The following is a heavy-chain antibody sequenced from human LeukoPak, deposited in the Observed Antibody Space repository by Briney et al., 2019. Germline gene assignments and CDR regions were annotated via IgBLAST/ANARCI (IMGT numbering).Heavy chain of an antibody. Sequence: GGSLRLSCSASGFTFSIYAMHWVRQAPGKGLEYVSTISGNGGSTYYADSVKDRFTISRDNSKNTLYLQMSSLRPEDTAVYYCVHSIRWNYFDYWGQGTLVTVSS. CDR2: ISGNGGST. D-gene: IGHD4-23*01. CDR1: GFTFSIYA. CDR3: VHSIRWNYFDY. J-gene: IGHJ4*02. V-gene: IGHV3-64D*06.